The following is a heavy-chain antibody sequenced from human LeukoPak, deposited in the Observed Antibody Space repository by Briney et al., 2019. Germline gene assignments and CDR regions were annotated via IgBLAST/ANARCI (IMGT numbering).Heavy chain of an antibody. CDR3: ARKLTGTTYFDY. CDR2: IHSGGNTI. Sequence: GGSLRLSCVASGFTFSRCDMNWVRLAPGKGLEWVSYIHSGGNTIYYADSVKGRFTISRDFAKNSLYLQMNSLRAEDTAVYYCARKLTGTTYFDYWGQGTLVTVSS. V-gene: IGHV3-48*03. D-gene: IGHD1-1*01. J-gene: IGHJ4*02. CDR1: GFTFSRCD.